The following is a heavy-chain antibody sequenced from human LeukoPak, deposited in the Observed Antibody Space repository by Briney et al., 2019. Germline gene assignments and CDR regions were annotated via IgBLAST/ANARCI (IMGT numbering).Heavy chain of an antibody. Sequence: PSETLSLTCTVSDDSITMYYWTWIRQPPGKGLEWIGYVGHTGSTKFNPSLNGRVSISRDTSKNLFSLRLRSVTAADTAVYFCARGRVSSSTWYSTYYYYFYMDVWGKGTTVTVSS. J-gene: IGHJ6*03. V-gene: IGHV4-59*01. CDR3: ARGRVSSSTWYSTYYYYFYMDV. CDR2: VGHTGST. CDR1: DDSITMYY. D-gene: IGHD4-11*01.